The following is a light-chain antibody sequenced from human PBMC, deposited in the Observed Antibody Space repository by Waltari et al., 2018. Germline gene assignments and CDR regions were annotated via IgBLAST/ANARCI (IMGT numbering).Light chain of an antibody. J-gene: IGKJ4*01. V-gene: IGKV3-11*01. Sequence: EIVLTQSPATLSLSPGERATLYCRASQSIDNFLAWYQQKPGQAPRLLIYDSSNRATDIPARFSGSGSGTDFTLTISSLEPEDFAVDYCQPRSGWPPTFGGGTKVDI. CDR1: QSIDNF. CDR3: QPRSGWPPT. CDR2: DSS.